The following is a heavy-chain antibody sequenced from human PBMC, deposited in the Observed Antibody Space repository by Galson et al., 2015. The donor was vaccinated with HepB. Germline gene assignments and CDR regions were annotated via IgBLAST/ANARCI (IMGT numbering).Heavy chain of an antibody. V-gene: IGHV5-51*01. CDR3: AKTPGGSSRFNWFDP. Sequence: QSGAEVKKPGESLNISCKGFGYSFSSYWIGWVRQMPGRGLEWMGIIYPGDSDTRYSPSFQGQVTISADKSINTAYLQWDSLKASDSAIYYCAKTPGGSSRFNWFDPWGQGTLVTVSS. D-gene: IGHD2-2*01. CDR2: IYPGDSDT. J-gene: IGHJ5*02. CDR1: GYSFSSYW.